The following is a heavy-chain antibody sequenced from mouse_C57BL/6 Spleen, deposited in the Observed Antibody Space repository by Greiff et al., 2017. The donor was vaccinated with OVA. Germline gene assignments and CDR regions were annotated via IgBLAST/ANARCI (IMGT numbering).Heavy chain of an antibody. CDR1: GYTFTDYY. D-gene: IGHD4-1*01. V-gene: IGHV1-22*01. Sequence: VQLQQSGPELVKPGASVKMSCKASGYTFTDYYMHWVKQSHGKSLEWIGYINPNNGGTSYNQKFKGKATLTANKSSSTAYMELRSLKSEEAAVYYCATGDWAKYCGFWGEGTTLTVSS. CDR2: INPNNGGT. CDR3: ATGDWAKYCGF. J-gene: IGHJ2*01.